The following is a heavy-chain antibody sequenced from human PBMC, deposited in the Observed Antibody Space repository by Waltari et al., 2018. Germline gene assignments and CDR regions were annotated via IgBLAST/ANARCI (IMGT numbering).Heavy chain of an antibody. CDR2: IFYSGAT. Sequence: QLQLQESGPGLVKPSETVSLTCPVSGGSISGVAYSWGWVRQPPGKGLEFIASIFYSGATYYNPSLESRVTISVDTSKNQFSLELTSVTDADTAVYYCARQDYYYVKGYFDLWGRGTLVTVSS. D-gene: IGHD3-22*01. CDR1: GGSISGVAYS. V-gene: IGHV4-39*01. J-gene: IGHJ2*01. CDR3: ARQDYYYVKGYFDL.